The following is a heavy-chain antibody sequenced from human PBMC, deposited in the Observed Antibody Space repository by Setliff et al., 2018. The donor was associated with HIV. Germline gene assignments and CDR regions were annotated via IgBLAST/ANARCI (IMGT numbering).Heavy chain of an antibody. J-gene: IGHJ4*02. V-gene: IGHV4-31*03. D-gene: IGHD6-13*01. CDR3: ARGRGSSSSWPIDY. Sequence: SETLSLTCTVTGGSISSGGFYWTWIRQHPGKGLEWLGYIYNTASTYHSPSLESRVTISIDTSKNQCSLKLSSVTAADTAVYFWARGRGSSSSWPIDYWGQGTLVTVSS. CDR2: IYNTAST. CDR1: GGSISSGGFY.